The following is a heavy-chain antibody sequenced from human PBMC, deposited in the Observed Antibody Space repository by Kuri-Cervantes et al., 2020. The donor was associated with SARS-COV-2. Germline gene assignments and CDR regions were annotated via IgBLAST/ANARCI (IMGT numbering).Heavy chain of an antibody. CDR3: ARGRLWPRLFGSGWYVLDY. Sequence: ASVKVSCKASGYTFTSYDINWVRQATGQGLEWMGWVNPNSGNTGYAQKFQGRVTMTRNTSVSTAYMELSSLRSEDTAVYYCARGRLWPRLFGSGWYVLDYWGQGTLVTVSS. CDR1: GYTFTSYD. CDR2: VNPNSGNT. V-gene: IGHV1-8*02. J-gene: IGHJ4*02. D-gene: IGHD6-19*01.